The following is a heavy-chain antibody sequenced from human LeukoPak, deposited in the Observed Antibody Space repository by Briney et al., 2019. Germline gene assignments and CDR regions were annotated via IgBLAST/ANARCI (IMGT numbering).Heavy chain of an antibody. V-gene: IGHV4-39*07. CDR2: SYYSGST. D-gene: IGHD2-15*01. Sequence: SETLTLTCTVSGGSISSSSYYWGWIRQPPGKGLEWIGSSYYSGSTYYNPSLKSRVTISVDTSKNQFSLKLSSVTAADTAVYYCARIRYCSGGSCYSGHWFDPWGQGTLVTVSS. CDR1: GGSISSSSYY. J-gene: IGHJ5*02. CDR3: ARIRYCSGGSCYSGHWFDP.